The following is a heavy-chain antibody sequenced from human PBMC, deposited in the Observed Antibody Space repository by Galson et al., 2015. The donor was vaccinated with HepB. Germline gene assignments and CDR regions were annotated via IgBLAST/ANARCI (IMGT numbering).Heavy chain of an antibody. CDR2: IYSGGST. V-gene: IGHV3-66*02. CDR3: HREGQMATVPDGIDAFDI. J-gene: IGHJ3*02. D-gene: IGHD5-24*01. CDR1: GFTVSSNY. Sequence: SLRLSCAASGFTVSSNYMSWVRQAPGKGLEWVSVIYSGGSTYYADSVKGRFTISRDNSKNTLYLQMNSLRAEDTAVYYCHREGQMATVPDGIDAFDIWGQGTMVTVSS.